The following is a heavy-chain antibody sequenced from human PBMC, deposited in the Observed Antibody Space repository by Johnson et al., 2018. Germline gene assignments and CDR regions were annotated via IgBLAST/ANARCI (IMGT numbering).Heavy chain of an antibody. CDR3: AKDRVGTYYYNYFGLDV. CDR1: TFTFSTYA. J-gene: IGHJ6*02. CDR2: ISGVGDMT. D-gene: IGHD3-10*01. Sequence: VQLVQSGGGLVQPGGSLRLSCAASTFTFSTYAMAWVRQAPGKGLEWVSVISGVGDMTYYVVSVKGRFTISSDNSKNTMYLQMNNLRAEDTAVYYCAKDRVGTYYYNYFGLDVWGQGTTVTVSS. V-gene: IGHV3-23*04.